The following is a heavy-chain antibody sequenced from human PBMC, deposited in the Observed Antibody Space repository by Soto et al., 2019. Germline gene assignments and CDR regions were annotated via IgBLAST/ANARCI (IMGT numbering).Heavy chain of an antibody. CDR3: ARDVPYGSGSYYNGYYFDY. V-gene: IGHV4-59*01. J-gene: IGHJ4*02. Sequence: PSETLSLTCTVSGGSISSYYWSWIRQPPGKGLEWIGYIYYSGSTNYNPSLKSRVTISVDTSKNQFSLKLSSVTAADTAVYYCARDVPYGSGSYYNGYYFDYWGQGTLVTVSS. D-gene: IGHD3-10*01. CDR2: IYYSGST. CDR1: GGSISSYY.